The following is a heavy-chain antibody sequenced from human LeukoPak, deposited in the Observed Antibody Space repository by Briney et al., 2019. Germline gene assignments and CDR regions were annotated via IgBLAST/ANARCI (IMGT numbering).Heavy chain of an antibody. CDR2: ITAYNGNT. J-gene: IGHJ4*02. Sequence: ASVKVSCKVSGYTFTSYGISWVRQAPGQGPEWMGWITAYNGNTNYAQNLQGRVTMTTDTSTSTAYMELRGLRSDDTAVYYCARENGGIAARPLDYWGQGTLVTVSS. V-gene: IGHV1-18*01. CDR3: ARENGGIAARPLDY. D-gene: IGHD6-6*01. CDR1: GYTFTSYG.